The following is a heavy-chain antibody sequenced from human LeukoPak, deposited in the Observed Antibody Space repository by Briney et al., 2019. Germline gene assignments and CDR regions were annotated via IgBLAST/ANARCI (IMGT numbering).Heavy chain of an antibody. V-gene: IGHV4-39*01. CDR1: GFNFGDYG. J-gene: IGHJ6*03. CDR2: IYYTGST. D-gene: IGHD4-23*01. CDR3: ARLHYGGNYGYYYYYMDV. Sequence: GSLRLSCTVSGFNFGDYGLSWFRQPPGKGLEWIGSIYYTGSTYYNPSLKSRVTISVDTSKNQFSLKLSSVTAADTAVYYCARLHYGGNYGYYYYYMDVWGKGTTVTISS.